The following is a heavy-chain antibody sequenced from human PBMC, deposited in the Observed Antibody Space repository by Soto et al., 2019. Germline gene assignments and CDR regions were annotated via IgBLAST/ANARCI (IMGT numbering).Heavy chain of an antibody. CDR3: ARQGRGDATQPAYYYYMDV. Sequence: GASVKVSCKASGYTFTSYYMHWVRQAPGQGLEWMGIINPSGGSTSYAQKFQGRVTMTRDTSTSTVYMELSSLRSEDTAVYYCARQGRGDATQPAYYYYMDVWGKGTTVTVSS. J-gene: IGHJ6*03. CDR2: INPSGGST. CDR1: GYTFTSYY. V-gene: IGHV1-46*03. D-gene: IGHD5-18*01.